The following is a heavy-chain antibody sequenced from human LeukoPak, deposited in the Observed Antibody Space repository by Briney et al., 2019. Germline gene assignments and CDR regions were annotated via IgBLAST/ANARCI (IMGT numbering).Heavy chain of an antibody. CDR2: IWYDGSNK. Sequence: PGGSLRLSCAASRCTFSSYGMHWVRQAPAKGLEWVAVIWYDGSNKYYADSVKGRFTISRDNSKNTLYLQMNSLRAEDTAVYYSARAKDNSGRDGFDIWGQGTMVTVSS. CDR1: RCTFSSYG. D-gene: IGHD6-19*01. V-gene: IGHV3-33*01. CDR3: ARAKDNSGRDGFDI. J-gene: IGHJ3*02.